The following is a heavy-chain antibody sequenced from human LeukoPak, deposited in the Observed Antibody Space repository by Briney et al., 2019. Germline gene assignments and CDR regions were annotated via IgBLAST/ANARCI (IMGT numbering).Heavy chain of an antibody. CDR3: ARVQVVVVAANWFDP. J-gene: IGHJ5*02. V-gene: IGHV5-51*01. D-gene: IGHD2-15*01. CDR2: IYPGDSDT. Sequence: GESLKISCKGSGYSFTSYWIGWVRQMPGKGLEWMGIIYPGDSDTRYSPSFQGQVTISADKSLSTAYLQWSSLKASDTAMYYCARVQVVVVAANWFDPWGQGTLVTVSS. CDR1: GYSFTSYW.